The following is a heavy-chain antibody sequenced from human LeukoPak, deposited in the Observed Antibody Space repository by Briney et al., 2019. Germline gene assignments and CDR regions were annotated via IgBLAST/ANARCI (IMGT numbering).Heavy chain of an antibody. V-gene: IGHV3-48*01. CDR2: ISSSSSTI. CDR1: GFTFDDYG. Sequence: GGSLRFSCAASGFTFDDYGMNWVRQAPGKGLEWVSYISSSSSTIYYADSVKGRFTISRDNAKNSLYLQMNSLRAEDTAVYYCARARPYCGGDCPFDYWGQGTLVTVSS. J-gene: IGHJ4*02. CDR3: ARARPYCGGDCPFDY. D-gene: IGHD2-21*01.